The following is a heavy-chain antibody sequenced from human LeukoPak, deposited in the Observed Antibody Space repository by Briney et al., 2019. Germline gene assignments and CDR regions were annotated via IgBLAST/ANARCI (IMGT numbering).Heavy chain of an antibody. V-gene: IGHV3-11*01. Sequence: GGSLRLSCAASGFTFSDYYMSWIRQAPGKGLEWVSYISSSGSTIYYADSVKGRFTISRDNAKNSLYLQMNSLRAEDTAVYYCARVVVAVPTVWFDPWGQGTLVTVSS. CDR2: ISSSGSTI. J-gene: IGHJ5*02. CDR3: ARVVVAVPTVWFDP. CDR1: GFTFSDYY. D-gene: IGHD2-15*01.